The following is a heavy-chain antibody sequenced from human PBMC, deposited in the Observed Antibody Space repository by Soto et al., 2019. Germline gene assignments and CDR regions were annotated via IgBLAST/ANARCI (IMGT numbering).Heavy chain of an antibody. CDR3: ARGLLEVRDIRSGISYFHYRMQD. Sequence: SRGRHNQGQGREWMGGIIPIFGTANYAQKFQGRVTITADESTSTAYMELSSLRSEDTAVYYCARGLLEVRDIRSGISYFHYRMQDWCQGTTVSVAS. CDR2: IIPIFGTA. V-gene: IGHV1-69*01. D-gene: IGHD3-10*01. J-gene: IGHJ6*02.